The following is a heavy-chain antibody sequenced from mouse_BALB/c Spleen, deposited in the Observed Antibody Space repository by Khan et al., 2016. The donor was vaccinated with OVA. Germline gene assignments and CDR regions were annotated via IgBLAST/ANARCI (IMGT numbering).Heavy chain of an antibody. CDR3: ARGGGTAPFAY. J-gene: IGHJ3*01. D-gene: IGHD1-2*01. CDR1: GFTFSDYG. Sequence: EVELVESGGGLVQPGGSRKLSCAASGFTFSDYGMAWVRQAPGKGPKWVAFISDLAYSIYYADTVTGRFTISRENAKNTLYLEMRSLRSEDTAIYYCARGGGTAPFAYWGLGTLVTVSA. V-gene: IGHV5-15*02. CDR2: ISDLAYSI.